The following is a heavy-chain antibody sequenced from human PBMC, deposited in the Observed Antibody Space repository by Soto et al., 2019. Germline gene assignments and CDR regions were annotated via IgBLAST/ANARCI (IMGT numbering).Heavy chain of an antibody. CDR3: ARGRRIAAAGSTERTPWNWFDP. V-gene: IGHV4-34*01. J-gene: IGHJ5*02. CDR1: GGSFSGYY. Sequence: QVQLQQWGAGLWKPSETLSLTCAVYGGSFSGYYWSWIRQPPGKGLECIGETNHRGSTNYNPSLKSRVTISVDTSKNQFSLKLSSVTAADTAVYYCARGRRIAAAGSTERTPWNWFDPWGQGTLVTVSS. CDR2: TNHRGST. D-gene: IGHD6-13*01.